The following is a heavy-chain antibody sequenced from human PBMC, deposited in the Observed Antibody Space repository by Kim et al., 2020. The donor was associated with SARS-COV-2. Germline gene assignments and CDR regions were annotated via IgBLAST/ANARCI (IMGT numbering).Heavy chain of an antibody. CDR2: ISSSSSYI. V-gene: IGHV3-21*01. J-gene: IGHJ5*02. CDR1: GFTFSSYS. CDR3: ARDGHIQLWSGGYNWFDP. D-gene: IGHD5-18*01. Sequence: GGSLRLSCAASGFTFSSYSMNWVRQAPGKGLEWVSSISSSSSYIYYADSVKGRFTISTDNAKNSLYLQMNSLGAEDTAVYYCARDGHIQLWSGGYNWFDPWGQGTLVTVSS.